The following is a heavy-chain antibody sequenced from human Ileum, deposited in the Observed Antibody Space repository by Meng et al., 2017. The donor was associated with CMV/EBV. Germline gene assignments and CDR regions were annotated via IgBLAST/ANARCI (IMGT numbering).Heavy chain of an antibody. J-gene: IGHJ4*02. CDR1: GFSVSTNY. V-gene: IGHV3-7*01. CDR2: INQDGSQR. Sequence: GGSLRLSCAASGFSVSTNYMNWVRQAPGKGLEWVANINQDGSQRYYLDSVKGRFSISRDNAKNSLFLQMNGLRADDTALYYCARDPPGDGGVTSDYWGQGILVTVSS. CDR3: ARDPPGDGGVTSDY. D-gene: IGHD7-27*01.